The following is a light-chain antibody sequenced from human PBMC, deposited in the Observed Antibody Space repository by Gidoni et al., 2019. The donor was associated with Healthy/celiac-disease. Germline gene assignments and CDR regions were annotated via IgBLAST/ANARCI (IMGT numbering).Light chain of an antibody. CDR3: KKYNRAPFT. J-gene: IGKJ3*01. CDR1: RRLSNY. Sequence: DIQMPPSPSSLSASVGDRFTITCRASRRLSNYLAWYQQKPGKVPKLLIYAASTLQSGVPSRFSGSGSGTDFTLTISSLQPEDVATYYCKKYNRAPFTFGPGTKVDIK. V-gene: IGKV1-27*01. CDR2: AAS.